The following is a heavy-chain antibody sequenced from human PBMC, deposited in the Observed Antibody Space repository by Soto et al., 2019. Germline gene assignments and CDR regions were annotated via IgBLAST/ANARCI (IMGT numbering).Heavy chain of an antibody. D-gene: IGHD3-9*01. V-gene: IGHV4-4*07. J-gene: IGHJ6*02. CDR1: AGSISSHY. CDR2: IYASGTT. CDR3: ARDGLDWSIEGLDV. Sequence: QVQLQESGPGLVQPSETLSLTCSVSAGSISSHYWSWIRQPVGKGLEWIGHIYASGTTNYNPSLKNRVTMSVNTSKNQFSLRLNSVTAADTAVYYCARDGLDWSIEGLDVWGRGTTVTVSS.